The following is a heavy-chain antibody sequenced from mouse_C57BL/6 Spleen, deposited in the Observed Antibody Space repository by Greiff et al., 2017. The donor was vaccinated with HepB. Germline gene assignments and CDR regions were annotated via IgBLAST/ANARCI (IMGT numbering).Heavy chain of an antibody. Sequence: EVQVVESGGGLVQPKGSLKLSCAASGFTFNTYAMHWVRQAPGKGLEWVARLRSKSSNYATYYADSVKVRFTIFRDDSQSMLYLQMNNLRTEVTARYCCVRGSSGYPDWYFDVWGTKPTISFTS. D-gene: IGHD3-2*02. V-gene: IGHV10-3*01. CDR1: GFTFNTYA. J-gene: IGHJ1*03. CDR2: LRSKSSNYAT. CDR3: VRGSSGYPDWYFDV.